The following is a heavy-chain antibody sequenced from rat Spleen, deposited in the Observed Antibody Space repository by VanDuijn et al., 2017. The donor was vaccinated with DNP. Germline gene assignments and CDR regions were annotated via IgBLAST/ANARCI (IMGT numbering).Heavy chain of an antibody. CDR3: TRPRGSYGGYRVDA. CDR2: ISYDGGST. V-gene: IGHV5-20*01. D-gene: IGHD1-11*01. Sequence: EVQLVESGGGLVQPGRSLKLSCAASGFTFSDYYMAWVRQAPTKGLEWVAYISYDGGSTYYGDSVKGRFTISRDNAKSTLHLQMDSLGSDDTATYYCTRPRGSYGGYRVDAWGQGISVSVSS. CDR1: GFTFSDYY. J-gene: IGHJ4*01.